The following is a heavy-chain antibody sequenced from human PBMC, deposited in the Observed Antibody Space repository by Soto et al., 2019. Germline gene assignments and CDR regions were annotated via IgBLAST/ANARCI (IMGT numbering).Heavy chain of an antibody. Sequence: ASVKVSCKASGDTFSSYSFSWVRQAPGQRLEWMGWINAGNGNTKYSQKFQGRVTITRDTSASTAYMELSSLRSEDTAVYYCARDLGYALPDYWGQGTLVTVSS. D-gene: IGHD2-15*01. CDR2: INAGNGNT. CDR3: ARDLGYALPDY. J-gene: IGHJ4*02. V-gene: IGHV1-3*01. CDR1: GDTFSSYS.